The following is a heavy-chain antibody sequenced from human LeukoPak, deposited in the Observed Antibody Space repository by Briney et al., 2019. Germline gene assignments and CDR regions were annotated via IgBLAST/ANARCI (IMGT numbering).Heavy chain of an antibody. V-gene: IGHV3-30*18. J-gene: IGHJ4*02. CDR1: GFTFSSYG. CDR2: ISYDGASK. D-gene: IGHD3-16*01. CDR3: AKPGGRYFDY. Sequence: QSGGSLRLSCAASGFTFSSYGMHWVRQAPGKGLEWVAVISYDGASKNYVDSVKGRFTISRDNSKNTLYLQMSSLKPEDTALYYCAKPGGRYFDYWGQGTLVTVSS.